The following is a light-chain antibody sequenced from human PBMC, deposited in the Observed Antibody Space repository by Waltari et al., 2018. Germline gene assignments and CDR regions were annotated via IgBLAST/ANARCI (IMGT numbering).Light chain of an antibody. CDR2: KDT. CDR3: QSTDRTSTVV. CDR1: SLPKQS. V-gene: IGLV3-25*03. J-gene: IGLJ2*01. Sequence: SYDLTQPPSASVSPGQTDRITCSGDSLPKQSTSWYQQKPGQAPRMVISKDTERPSGIPERFSGSTSGTTVTLTISGVQAEDEADYYCQSTDRTSTVVFGGGTKLTVL.